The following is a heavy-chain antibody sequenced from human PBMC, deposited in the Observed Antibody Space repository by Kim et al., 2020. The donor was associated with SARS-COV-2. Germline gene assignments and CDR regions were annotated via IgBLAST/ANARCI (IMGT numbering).Heavy chain of an antibody. CDR1: GRSISSGGYY. J-gene: IGHJ4*02. CDR3: ARGQGLITMMALVVGAFDS. D-gene: IGHD3-22*01. V-gene: IGHV4-31*03. Sequence: SETLSLTCTVSGRSISSGGYYWSWIRQHPRKGLEWIGYIYYSGSTYYNPSLKSRVTISVDTSKNQFSLKLSSVTAADTAVYYCARGQGLITMMALVVGAFDSGGRGTLVP. CDR2: IYYSGST.